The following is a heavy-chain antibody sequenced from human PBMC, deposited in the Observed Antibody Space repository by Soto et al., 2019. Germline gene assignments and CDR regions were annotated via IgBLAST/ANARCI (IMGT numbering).Heavy chain of an antibody. CDR2: INPNSGGT. CDR3: ARNGYSSSSPILVY. CDR1: GYTFTGYY. Sequence: ASVKVSCKASGYTFTGYYMHWVRQAPGQGLEWMGWINPNSGGTNYAQKFQGWVTMTRDTSISTAYMELSRLRSDDTAVYYCARNGYSSSSPILVYWGQGTLVTVSS. J-gene: IGHJ4*02. D-gene: IGHD6-6*01. V-gene: IGHV1-2*04.